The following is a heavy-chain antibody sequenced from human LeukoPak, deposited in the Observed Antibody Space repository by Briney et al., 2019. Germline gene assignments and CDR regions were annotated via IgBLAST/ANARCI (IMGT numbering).Heavy chain of an antibody. Sequence: PSQTLSLTCAVSGGSISSGGYSWSWLRQPPGTGLEWIGYIYHSGSTYYNPSLKSRVTISVDRSKNQFSLKLSSVTAADTAVYYCARTYYYGSGPYFDYWGQGTLVTVSS. CDR2: IYHSGST. V-gene: IGHV4-30-2*01. CDR1: GGSISSGGYS. D-gene: IGHD3-10*01. J-gene: IGHJ4*02. CDR3: ARTYYYGSGPYFDY.